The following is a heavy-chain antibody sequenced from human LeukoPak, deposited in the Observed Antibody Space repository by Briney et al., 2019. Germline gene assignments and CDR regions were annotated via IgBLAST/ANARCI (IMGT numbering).Heavy chain of an antibody. V-gene: IGHV4-59*11. CDR2: IYYSGST. CDR3: ARVAGRWLPARYFDY. J-gene: IGHJ4*02. CDR1: GGSIISHY. D-gene: IGHD5-24*01. Sequence: SETLSLTCTVSGGSIISHYWSWIRQPPGKGLEWIGYIYYSGSTNYNPSLKSRVTISVDTSKNQFSLKLSSMTAADTAVYYCARVAGRWLPARYFDYWGQGTLVTVSS.